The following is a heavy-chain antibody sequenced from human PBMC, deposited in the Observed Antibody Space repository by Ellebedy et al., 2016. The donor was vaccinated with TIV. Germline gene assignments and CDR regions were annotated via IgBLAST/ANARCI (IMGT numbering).Heavy chain of an antibody. CDR2: ISWNSGTI. V-gene: IGHV3-9*01. D-gene: IGHD6-13*01. CDR1: GFTFDDYA. J-gene: IGHJ4*02. Sequence: GGSLRLSCAASGFTFDDYAMHWVRQAPGKGLEWVSGISWNSGTIYYADSVKGRLTISRDNAKNTLYLQMSSLRAEDTAVYYCVRRIAAAGTFDYWGQGTLVTVSS. CDR3: VRRIAAAGTFDY.